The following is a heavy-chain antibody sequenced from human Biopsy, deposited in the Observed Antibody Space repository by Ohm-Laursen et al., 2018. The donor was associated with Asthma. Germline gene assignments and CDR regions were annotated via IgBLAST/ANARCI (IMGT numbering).Heavy chain of an antibody. CDR2: MYYSGSA. Sequence: SDTLSLTCSVSGGAIRTSGYYWGWIRQPPGKGLEWIGSMYYSGSAYYNPSLESRVTISEDTSKNQFSLKLSSVTAADTAVYFCARHQEAASYHYDGSIDYWGQGIPVTVSS. CDR1: GGAIRTSGYY. CDR3: ARHQEAASYHYDGSIDY. D-gene: IGHD3-22*01. V-gene: IGHV4-39*01. J-gene: IGHJ4*02.